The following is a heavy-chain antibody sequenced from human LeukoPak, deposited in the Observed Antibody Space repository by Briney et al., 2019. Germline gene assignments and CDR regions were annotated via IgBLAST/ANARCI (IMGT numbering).Heavy chain of an antibody. CDR3: AREQLYCSGGSCYSVSDY. CDR2: ISAYNGNT. Sequence: ASVKVSCKASGYTFTSYGIRWVRQAPGQGLEWMGWISAYNGNTNYAQKLQGRVTMTTDTSTSTAYMELRSLRSDDTAVYYCAREQLYCSGGSCYSVSDYWGQGTLVTVSS. CDR1: GYTFTSYG. J-gene: IGHJ4*02. V-gene: IGHV1-18*01. D-gene: IGHD2-15*01.